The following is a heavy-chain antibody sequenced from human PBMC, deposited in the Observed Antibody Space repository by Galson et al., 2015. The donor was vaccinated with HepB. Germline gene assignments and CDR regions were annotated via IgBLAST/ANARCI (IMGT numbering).Heavy chain of an antibody. CDR2: IYSDGTT. V-gene: IGHV3-53*01. J-gene: IGHJ6*02. Sequence: SLRLSCAAYGFTVSSHYMSWVRQAPGKGLEWVSVIYSDGTTSYADSVKGRFTISRDNFKNTLYLEMNSLRAEDTAVYYCVLHSSGWPWGQGTTVTVSS. CDR1: GFTVSSHY. CDR3: VLHSSGWP. D-gene: IGHD6-19*01.